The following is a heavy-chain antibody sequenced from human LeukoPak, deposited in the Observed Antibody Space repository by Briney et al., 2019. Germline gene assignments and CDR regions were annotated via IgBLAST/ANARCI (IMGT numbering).Heavy chain of an antibody. V-gene: IGHV5-51*01. J-gene: IGHJ4*02. CDR2: IYPGDSDT. D-gene: IGHD4-17*01. CDR3: ARRTMTTPFDY. Sequence: GESLKISCKGSGYSFTSYWIGWVRQMPGKGLERMGIIYPGDSDTGYSPSFQGQVTISVDKSISTAYLQWSSLKASDTAMYFCARRTMTTPFDYWGQGTLVTVSS. CDR1: GYSFTSYW.